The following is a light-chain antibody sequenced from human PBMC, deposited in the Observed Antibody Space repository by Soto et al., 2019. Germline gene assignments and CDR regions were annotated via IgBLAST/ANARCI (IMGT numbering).Light chain of an antibody. J-gene: IGKJ4*01. CDR3: QHYNNLWG. V-gene: IGKV3-15*01. CDR1: QSVSTN. Sequence: EIVMTQSPATLSVSPGERVTLSCRASQSVSTNLAWYQQKPGQAPRPLIYGASTRATGVPARFSGSGSGTEFTLTISSLQSEDFAVYYCQHYNNLWGFGGGTKVESK. CDR2: GAS.